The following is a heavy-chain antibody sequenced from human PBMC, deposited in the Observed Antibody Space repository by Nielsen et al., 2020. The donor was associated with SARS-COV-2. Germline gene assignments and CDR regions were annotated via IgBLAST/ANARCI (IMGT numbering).Heavy chain of an antibody. J-gene: IGHJ6*02. D-gene: IGHD6-19*01. CDR3: ARVSSMWLTYMDV. CDR1: GFTFSSYS. Sequence: GGSLRLSFAASGFTFSSYSMNWVRQAPGKGLDWVANIEEDGSEKFYLDSVKGRFTISRYNAKHSLYLQMNNLKAEDTAVYYCARVSSMWLTYMDVWGQGTTVTVSS. V-gene: IGHV3-7*01. CDR2: IEEDGSEK.